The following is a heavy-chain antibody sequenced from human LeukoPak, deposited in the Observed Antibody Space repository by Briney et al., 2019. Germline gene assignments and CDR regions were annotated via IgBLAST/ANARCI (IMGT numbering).Heavy chain of an antibody. J-gene: IGHJ6*03. CDR3: ARLDSNDVHYYYYYMDV. CDR1: GASISSSSYF. Sequence: SETLSLTCTVSGASISSSSYFWGWIRQPPGKGLEWIGTIYYSGSTYCNPSLKSRVTISVDTSKNQFSLKLSSVTAADTAVYYCARLDSNDVHYYYYYMDVWGKGTTVTVSS. D-gene: IGHD4-11*01. V-gene: IGHV4-39*07. CDR2: IYYSGST.